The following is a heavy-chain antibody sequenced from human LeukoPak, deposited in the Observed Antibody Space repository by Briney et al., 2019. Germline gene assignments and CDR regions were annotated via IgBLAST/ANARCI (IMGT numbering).Heavy chain of an antibody. V-gene: IGHV3-53*01. CDR2: IYSGGST. CDR3: AKDVGEQQLVPGYFQH. J-gene: IGHJ1*01. Sequence: GGSLRLSCAASGFTVSSNYMSWVRQAPGKGLEWVSVIYSGGSTYYADSVKGRFTISRDNSKNTLYLQMNSLRAEDTAVYYCAKDVGEQQLVPGYFQHWGQGTLVTVSS. CDR1: GFTVSSNY. D-gene: IGHD6-13*01.